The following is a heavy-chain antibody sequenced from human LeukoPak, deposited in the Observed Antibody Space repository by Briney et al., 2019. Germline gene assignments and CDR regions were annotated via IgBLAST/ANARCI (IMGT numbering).Heavy chain of an antibody. CDR2: INPRSGGT. CDR1: GYTFTSYG. D-gene: IGHD5/OR15-5a*01. CDR3: ARFDQVSETAGGY. J-gene: IGHJ4*02. V-gene: IGHV1-2*02. Sequence: ASVKVSCKASGYTFTSYGISWVRQAPGQGLEWMGWINPRSGGTNYAQKFQGRVTMTRDTSISAAYMDPSRLISDDTAVYYCARFDQVSETAGGYWGQGTLVTVSS.